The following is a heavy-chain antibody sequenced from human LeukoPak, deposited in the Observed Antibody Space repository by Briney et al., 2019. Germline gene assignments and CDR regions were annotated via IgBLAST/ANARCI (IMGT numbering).Heavy chain of an antibody. CDR3: ARVGVAATQGNDY. CDR2: ISSSSSYI. V-gene: IGHV3-21*01. D-gene: IGHD2-15*01. Sequence: PGGSLRLSCAASGFXFSSYSINWVRQAPGKGLEWLSSISSSSSYIYYADSVKGRFTISRDNAKNSLYLQMNSLRAEDTAVYYCARVGVAATQGNDYWGQGTLVTVSS. J-gene: IGHJ4*02. CDR1: GFXFSSYS.